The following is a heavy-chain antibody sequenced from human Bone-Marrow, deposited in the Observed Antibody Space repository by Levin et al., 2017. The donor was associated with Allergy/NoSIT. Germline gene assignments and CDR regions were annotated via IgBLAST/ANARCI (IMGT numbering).Heavy chain of an antibody. Sequence: KISCKASGGTFSSYAISWVRQAPGQGLEWMGGIIPIFGTANYAQKFQGRVTITADESTSTAYMELSSLRSEDTAVYYCARVRCSGGSCYREYFQHWGQGTLVTVSS. CDR1: GGTFSSYA. V-gene: IGHV1-69*01. CDR3: ARVRCSGGSCYREYFQH. D-gene: IGHD2-15*01. CDR2: IIPIFGTA. J-gene: IGHJ1*01.